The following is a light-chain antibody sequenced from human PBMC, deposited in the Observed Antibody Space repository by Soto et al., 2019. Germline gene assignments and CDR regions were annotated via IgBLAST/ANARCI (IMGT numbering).Light chain of an antibody. CDR2: GNS. CDR3: QSYDSSLSGSVV. V-gene: IGLV1-40*01. CDR1: SSNIGAGYD. Sequence: QSVLTQPPSVSGAPGQRVTISCTGSSSNIGAGYDVHWYQQLPGTAPKLLIYGNSNRRSGVPDRFSGSKSGTSASLAITGLQAEDEADYYCQSYDSSLSGSVVFGGGTKVTVL. J-gene: IGLJ2*01.